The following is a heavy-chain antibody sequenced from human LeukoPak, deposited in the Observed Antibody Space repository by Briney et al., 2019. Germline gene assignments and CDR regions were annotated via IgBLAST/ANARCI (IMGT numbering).Heavy chain of an antibody. Sequence: ASVKVSCKASGYTFTSYGISWVRQAPGQGLEWMGWISAYNGNTNSAQKLQGRVTMTTDTSTSTAYMELRSLRSDDTAVYYCARVGWELPRYNWFDPWGQGTLVTVSS. CDR3: ARVGWELPRYNWFDP. CDR1: GYTFTSYG. V-gene: IGHV1-18*01. D-gene: IGHD1-26*01. J-gene: IGHJ5*02. CDR2: ISAYNGNT.